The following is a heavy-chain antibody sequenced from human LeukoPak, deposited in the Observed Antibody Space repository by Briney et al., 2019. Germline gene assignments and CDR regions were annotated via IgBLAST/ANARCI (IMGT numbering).Heavy chain of an antibody. D-gene: IGHD3-10*01. CDR2: ISPSGDIT. Sequence: PGGSLRLSCAASGFIFSSHGMNWVRQAPGKGLEWVSGISPSGDITYYADSVKGRFTVSRDNSKNTVFLQMNDLTIEDTAIYYCAKRYSDGGFDPWGQGTLVTVSS. CDR1: GFIFSSHG. V-gene: IGHV3-23*01. CDR3: AKRYSDGGFDP. J-gene: IGHJ5*02.